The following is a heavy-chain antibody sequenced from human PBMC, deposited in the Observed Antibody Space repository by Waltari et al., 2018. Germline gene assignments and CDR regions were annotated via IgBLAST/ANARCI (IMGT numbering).Heavy chain of an antibody. J-gene: IGHJ4*02. V-gene: IGHV3-21*01. CDR2: ISSSSSYI. CDR1: GFTFSSYS. Sequence: EVQLVESGGGLVKPGGSLRLSCAASGFTFSSYSMNWVRQAPGKGLEWVSSISSSSSYIYYADSVKGRFTISRDNAKNSLYLQMNSLRAEDTAVYYCARDPLSSEGFDYWGQGTLVTVSS. CDR3: ARDPLSSEGFDY. D-gene: IGHD6-25*01.